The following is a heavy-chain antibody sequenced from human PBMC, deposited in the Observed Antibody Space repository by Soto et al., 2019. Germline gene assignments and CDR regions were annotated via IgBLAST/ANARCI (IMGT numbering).Heavy chain of an antibody. D-gene: IGHD2-15*01. CDR1: GFTFSNAW. Sequence: GGSLRLSCAASGFTFSNAWMCWVRQAPGKGLEWVGRIKSRNNGETTDYAAPVKGRFTISRDDSKNTLYLQMNSLRTEDTAVYYCTTDPPINSSSGQATLVTVSS. CDR3: TTDPPINSS. CDR2: IKSRNNGETT. J-gene: IGHJ5*02. V-gene: IGHV3-15*01.